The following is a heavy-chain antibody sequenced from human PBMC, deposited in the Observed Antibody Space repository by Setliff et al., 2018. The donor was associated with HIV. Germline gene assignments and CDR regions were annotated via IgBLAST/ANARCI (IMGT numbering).Heavy chain of an antibody. D-gene: IGHD6-19*01. CDR2: TDYTGNT. J-gene: IGHJ3*02. CDR1: GGSLSSSNNF. V-gene: IGHV4-39*07. Sequence: LSLTCTVSGGSLSSSNNFWGWIRQRPGKGLGWIGTTDYTGNTDYNTSLKSRLTISVDTSKNQFSLKLSSVTAADTAVYYCARPRGRSGWYHDAFDIWGQGTMVTVSS. CDR3: ARPRGRSGWYHDAFDI.